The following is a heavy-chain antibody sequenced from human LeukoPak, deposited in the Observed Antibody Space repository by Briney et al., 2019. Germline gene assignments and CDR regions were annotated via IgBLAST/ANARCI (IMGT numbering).Heavy chain of an antibody. V-gene: IGHV4-31*03. D-gene: IGHD3-3*01. Sequence: PSETLSLTCTVSGGSISSGGYYWSWIRQHPGKGLEWIGNNYYSGSTYYNPSLKSRATISVDTSKNQFSLKLSSVTAADTAVYYCAREGVVTPTVIDYWGQGTLVTVSS. CDR3: AREGVVTPTVIDY. CDR1: GGSISSGGYY. CDR2: NYYSGST. J-gene: IGHJ4*02.